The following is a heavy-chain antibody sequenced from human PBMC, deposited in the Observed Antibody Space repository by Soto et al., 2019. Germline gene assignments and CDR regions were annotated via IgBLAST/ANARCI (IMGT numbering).Heavy chain of an antibody. Sequence: GXSVKVSCKASGYSFTGHYMHWVRQAPGQGLEWMGWIDPKSGGTNYAQKFQDRVTMTTDTSISTAYMDLSRLRSDDTAVYYCSRDYDKSGYDYFDHWGQGTLVTVSS. D-gene: IGHD3-22*01. J-gene: IGHJ5*02. CDR2: IDPKSGGT. CDR3: SRDYDKSGYDYFDH. V-gene: IGHV1-2*02. CDR1: GYSFTGHY.